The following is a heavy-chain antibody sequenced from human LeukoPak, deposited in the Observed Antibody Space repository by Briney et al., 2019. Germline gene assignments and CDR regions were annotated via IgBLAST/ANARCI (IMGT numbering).Heavy chain of an antibody. D-gene: IGHD6-6*01. CDR3: ARDLEGQLVLGLDY. Sequence: PGGSLRLSCAASGFTFSSYAMHWVRQAPGKGLEWVAVISYDGSNKYYADSVKGRFTISRDNSKNTLYLQMNSLRAKDTAVYYCARDLEGQLVLGLDYWGQGTLVTVSS. J-gene: IGHJ4*02. V-gene: IGHV3-30-3*01. CDR1: GFTFSSYA. CDR2: ISYDGSNK.